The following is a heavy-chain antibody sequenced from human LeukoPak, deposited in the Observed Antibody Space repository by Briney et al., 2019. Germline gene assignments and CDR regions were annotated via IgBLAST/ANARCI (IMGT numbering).Heavy chain of an antibody. J-gene: IGHJ4*02. CDR2: IYYSGST. D-gene: IGHD1-26*01. V-gene: IGHV4-59*01. CDR3: AGTDSRRYYKYFDF. Sequence: SETLSLTCTVSGGSISSYYWSWIRQPPGKGLEWIGYIYYSGSTNYHPSLKSRVTISVDTSKNQFSLKLTSVTTADTAVYYCAGTDSRRYYKYFDFWGQGTLVTVSS. CDR1: GGSISSYY.